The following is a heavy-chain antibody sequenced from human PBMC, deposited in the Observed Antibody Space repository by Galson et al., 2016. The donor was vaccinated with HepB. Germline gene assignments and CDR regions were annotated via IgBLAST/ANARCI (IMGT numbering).Heavy chain of an antibody. V-gene: IGHV3-11*06. CDR3: ARDAVGSQNDFDY. D-gene: IGHD1-1*01. CDR2: ISNSGSYT. CDR1: GFTFSNYY. J-gene: IGHJ4*02. Sequence: SLRLSCAASGFTFSNYYMTWIRQAPGKGLEWISYISNSGSYTNYADSVKGRFTISRDNAKNSLYLQMNSLRAEDTAVYYCARDAVGSQNDFDYWGQGTLVIVSS.